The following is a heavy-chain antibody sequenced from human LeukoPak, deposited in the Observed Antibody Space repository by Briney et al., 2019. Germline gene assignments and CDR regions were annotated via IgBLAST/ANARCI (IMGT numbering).Heavy chain of an antibody. CDR1: GFTFSSYG. CDR3: AKGGSYRSQPYFDY. D-gene: IGHD3-16*02. J-gene: IGHJ4*02. CDR2: ISDSGGYT. V-gene: IGHV3-23*01. Sequence: GGTLRLSCAASGFTFSSYGMSWVRQAPGKGLEWVSSISDSGGYTFYADSVKGRFTISRDNSKNTVYSQMNSLRAEDTAVYYCAKGGSYRSQPYFDYWGQGTPVTVSS.